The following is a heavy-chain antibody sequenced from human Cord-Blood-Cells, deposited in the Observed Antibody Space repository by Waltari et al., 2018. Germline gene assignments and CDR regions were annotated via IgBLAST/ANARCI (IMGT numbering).Heavy chain of an antibody. CDR1: GGSISSYY. V-gene: IGHV4-59*01. Sequence: QVQLQESGPGLVKPSETLSLTCTVSGGSISSYYWSWIRQPPGKGLEWIGYIYYSGSTNYNPSLKSRVTISVDTSKNQFSLKLSSVTAADTAVYYCARAVVVVAATRYSVSWFDPLGQGTLVTVSS. J-gene: IGHJ5*02. CDR2: IYYSGST. CDR3: ARAVVVVAATRYSVSWFDP. D-gene: IGHD2-15*01.